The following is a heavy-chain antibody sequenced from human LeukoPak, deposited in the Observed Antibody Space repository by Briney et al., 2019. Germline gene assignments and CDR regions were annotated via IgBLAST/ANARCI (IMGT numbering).Heavy chain of an antibody. Sequence: AGGSLRLSCAASGFTFDDYAMHWVRQAPGKGLEGVSGINWNSDNINYADSVKGRFTISRDNAKNSLYLQMNSLRAEDMALYYCAKDGSQESGTQAFDIWGQGTMVTVSS. D-gene: IGHD1-1*01. V-gene: IGHV3-9*03. CDR3: AKDGSQESGTQAFDI. CDR1: GFTFDDYA. CDR2: INWNSDNI. J-gene: IGHJ3*02.